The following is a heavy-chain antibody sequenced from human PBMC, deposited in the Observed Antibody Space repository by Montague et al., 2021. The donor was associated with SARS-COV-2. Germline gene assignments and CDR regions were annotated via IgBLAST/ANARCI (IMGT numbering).Heavy chain of an antibody. CDR1: GGSFSRSDYH. J-gene: IGHJ1*01. Sequence: SETLSLTCTVSGGSFSRSDYHWGWIRQSPGKGLEWIVSLYHTGTAYYNPSLKSRVDISVDTTRNQFSLRLSSVTAADTAVYYCARTVDSRSAGIFQHWGQGTLVTVSS. CDR3: ARTVDSRSAGIFQH. D-gene: IGHD5-12*01. CDR2: LYHTGTA. V-gene: IGHV4-39*01.